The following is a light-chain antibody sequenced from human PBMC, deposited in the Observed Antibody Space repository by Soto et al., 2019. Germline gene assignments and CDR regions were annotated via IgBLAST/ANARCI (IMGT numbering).Light chain of an antibody. J-gene: IGKJ4*01. V-gene: IGKV1-39*01. Sequence: DIQMTQSPSSLSASVGDRVTITCRASQSISNYLNWYQQKPGKAPKLLIYAASSLQIGVPSRFSGSGSGTDFTLTISSLHPEDFATYYCPQSYSTPQELTFGGGTKVEI. CDR2: AAS. CDR3: PQSYSTPQELT. CDR1: QSISNY.